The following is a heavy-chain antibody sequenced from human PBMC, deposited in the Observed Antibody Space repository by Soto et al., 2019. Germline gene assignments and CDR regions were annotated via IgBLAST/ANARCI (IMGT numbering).Heavy chain of an antibody. D-gene: IGHD2-15*01. J-gene: IGHJ4*02. V-gene: IGHV2-5*02. CDR1: GLSLSTNGVG. Sequence: QITLKESGPTLVKPTQTLTLTCTFSGLSLSTNGVGVGWIRQPPGKALEWLTNIYGDDAKWYSPSLKSRLTITKDTSKNQVVLTMTNMDPVDTSTDYCVHSPAHCSDAGCDYFDSWGLGTLVTVSS. CDR3: VHSPAHCSDAGCDYFDS. CDR2: IYGDDAK.